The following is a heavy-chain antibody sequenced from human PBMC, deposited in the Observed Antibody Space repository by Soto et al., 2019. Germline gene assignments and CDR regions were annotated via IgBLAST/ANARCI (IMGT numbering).Heavy chain of an antibody. D-gene: IGHD6-13*01. J-gene: IGHJ4*02. Sequence: SETLSLTCTVSGGSISSSSYYWGWIRQPPGKGLEWIGSIYYSGSTYYNPSLKSRVTISVDTSKNQFSLKLSSVTAADTAVYYCARQGGSWKVDYWGQGTLVTVSS. CDR2: IYYSGST. CDR1: GGSISSSSYY. CDR3: ARQGGSWKVDY. V-gene: IGHV4-39*01.